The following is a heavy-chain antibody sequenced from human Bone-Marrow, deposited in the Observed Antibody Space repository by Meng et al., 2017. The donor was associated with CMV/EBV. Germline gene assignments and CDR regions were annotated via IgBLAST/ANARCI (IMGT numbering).Heavy chain of an antibody. J-gene: IGHJ5*02. Sequence: GSLRLSCTVSGGSISSYYWSWIRQPPGKGLEWIGYIYYSGSTNYNPSLKSRVTISVDTSKNQFSLKLSSVAAADTAVYYCAGDPTVDRAGRQRAPPNNWFDPWGLGTRVTGSS. CDR1: GGSISSYY. D-gene: IGHD5-18*01. CDR3: AGDPTVDRAGRQRAPPNNWFDP. CDR2: IYYSGST. V-gene: IGHV4-59*01.